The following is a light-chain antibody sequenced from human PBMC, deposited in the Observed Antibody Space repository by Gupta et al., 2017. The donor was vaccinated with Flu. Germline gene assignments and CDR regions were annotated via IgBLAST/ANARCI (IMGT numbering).Light chain of an antibody. Sequence: ERATLSCRASQIVVSGYLAWYQQKPGQAPRLLSYGASSRVTGIPERFSGSGSGADFTLIITRLEPEDFAVYYCQQYASLPATFGQGTKVEIK. CDR3: QQYASLPAT. J-gene: IGKJ1*01. CDR2: GAS. V-gene: IGKV3-20*01. CDR1: QIVVSGY.